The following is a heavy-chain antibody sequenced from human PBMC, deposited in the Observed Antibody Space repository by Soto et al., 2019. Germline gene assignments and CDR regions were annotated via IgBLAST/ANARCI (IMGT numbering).Heavy chain of an antibody. D-gene: IGHD2-15*01. Sequence: GGSLRLSCAASGFTFSSYGMHWVRQAPGKGLEWVAVISYDGSNKYYADSVKGRFTISRDNSKNTLYLQMNSLRAEDTAVYYCAKDWVGYCSGGSCYSALHEPPQTAYYGMDVWGQGTTVTVSS. V-gene: IGHV3-30*18. CDR2: ISYDGSNK. J-gene: IGHJ6*02. CDR1: GFTFSSYG. CDR3: AKDWVGYCSGGSCYSALHEPPQTAYYGMDV.